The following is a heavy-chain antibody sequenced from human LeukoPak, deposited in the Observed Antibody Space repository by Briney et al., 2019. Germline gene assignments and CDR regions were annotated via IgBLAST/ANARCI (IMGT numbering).Heavy chain of an antibody. J-gene: IGHJ6*02. Sequence: GGSLRLFCAASGFTFSSHWVHWVRQAPGEGLVSVSRIDSEVTSTIDAASVKGRFTLSRDNAKNTLYLQMNSLRAEDTAVYYCARGVRYSDYDSNYYYYGMDVWGQGATVTVSS. CDR1: GFTFSSHW. CDR3: ARGVRYSDYDSNYYYYGMDV. V-gene: IGHV3-74*01. D-gene: IGHD5-12*01. CDR2: IDSEVTST.